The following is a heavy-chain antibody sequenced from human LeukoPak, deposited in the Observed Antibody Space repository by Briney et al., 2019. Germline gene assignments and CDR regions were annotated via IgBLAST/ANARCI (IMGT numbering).Heavy chain of an antibody. J-gene: IGHJ4*02. D-gene: IGHD5-12*01. V-gene: IGHV3-21*01. Sequence: GGSLRLSCAASGFTFSSYGMSCVRQAPGKGLEWVSFISTSSSYIYYADSLKGRFTISRDNAKKSLCLQINSLRAEDTAVYYCARVTRGGYDGYFDYWGQGTLVTVSS. CDR3: ARVTRGGYDGYFDY. CDR2: ISTSSSYI. CDR1: GFTFSSYG.